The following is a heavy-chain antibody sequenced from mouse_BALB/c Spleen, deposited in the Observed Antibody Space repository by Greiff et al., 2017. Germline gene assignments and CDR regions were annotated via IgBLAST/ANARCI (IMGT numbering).Heavy chain of an antibody. Sequence: VQLQQSGAELVRSGASVKLSCTASGFNIKDYYMHWVKQRPEQGLEWIGWIDPENGDTEYAPKFQGKATMTADTSSNTAYLQLSSLTSEDTAVYYCNVGFYYGSSYYFDYWGQGTTLTVSS. CDR1: GFNIKDYY. CDR2: IDPENGDT. J-gene: IGHJ2*01. D-gene: IGHD1-1*01. V-gene: IGHV14-4*02. CDR3: NVGFYYGSSYYFDY.